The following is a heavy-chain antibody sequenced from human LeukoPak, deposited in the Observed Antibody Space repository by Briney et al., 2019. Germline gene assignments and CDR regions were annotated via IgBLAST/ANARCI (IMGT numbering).Heavy chain of an antibody. CDR1: GYTFTGYY. Sequence: ASVKVSCKASGYTFTGYYMHWVRQAPGQGLEWMGWINPNRGGANYAQKFQGRVTMTRDTSISTAYMELSRLRSDDTAVYYCARPAGGSVAGPFDYWGQGTLVTVSS. CDR2: INPNRGGA. CDR3: ARPAGGSVAGPFDY. V-gene: IGHV1-2*02. J-gene: IGHJ4*02. D-gene: IGHD6-19*01.